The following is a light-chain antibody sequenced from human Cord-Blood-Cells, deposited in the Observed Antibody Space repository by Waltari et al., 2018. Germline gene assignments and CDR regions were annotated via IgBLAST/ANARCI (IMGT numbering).Light chain of an antibody. CDR3: QAWDSSTAYV. V-gene: IGLV3-1*01. Sequence: SYLRFQPPPVSVAPGPTASITCSGDKLGDTHACWYQQKPGQSPVLVIYQDSKRPSGIPERFSGSNSGNTATLTISGSQAMDEADYYCQAWDSSTAYVFGTGTKVTVL. CDR2: QDS. J-gene: IGLJ1*01. CDR1: KLGDTH.